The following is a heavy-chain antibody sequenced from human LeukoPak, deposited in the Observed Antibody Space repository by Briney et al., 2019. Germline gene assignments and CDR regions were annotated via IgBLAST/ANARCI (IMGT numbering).Heavy chain of an antibody. J-gene: IGHJ4*02. CDR2: ISGSGGST. V-gene: IGHV3-23*01. D-gene: IGHD2-2*01. CDR3: AKAYCSSTSCYYVFDY. Sequence: PGASLRLSCAASGFTFSSYAMSWVRQAPGKGLEWVSTISGSGGSTYYADSVKGRFTISRDNPKNTLYLQMNSLRAEDTAVYYCAKAYCSSTSCYYVFDYWGQGTLVTVSS. CDR1: GFTFSSYA.